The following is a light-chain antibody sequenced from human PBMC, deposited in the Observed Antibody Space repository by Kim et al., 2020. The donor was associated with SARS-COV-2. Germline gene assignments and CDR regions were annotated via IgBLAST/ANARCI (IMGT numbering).Light chain of an antibody. CDR1: NIGSKN. CDR3: QVWDSSTGGV. CDR2: RDS. V-gene: IGLV3-9*01. Sequence: ALGQTAMLTCGGNNIGSKNVHWYQQKPGQAPVLVIYRDSNRPSGIPERFSGSNSGNTATLTISRAQAGDEADYYCQVWDSSTGGVFGGGTQLTVL. J-gene: IGLJ2*01.